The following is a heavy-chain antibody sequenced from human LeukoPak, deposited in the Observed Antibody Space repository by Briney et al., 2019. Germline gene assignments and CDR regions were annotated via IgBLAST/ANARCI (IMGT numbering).Heavy chain of an antibody. J-gene: IGHJ4*02. V-gene: IGHV4-30-2*01. CDR3: ARPDRDGYQRGRFDY. CDR1: GGSISSGGYY. Sequence: PSQTLSLTCTVSGGSISSGGYYWSWIRQPPGKGLEWIGYISHSGSTYYNPSLKSRVTISVDRSKNQFSLKVTSVTAADTAVYYCARPDRDGYQRGRFDYWGQGILVTVSS. CDR2: ISHSGST. D-gene: IGHD5-24*01.